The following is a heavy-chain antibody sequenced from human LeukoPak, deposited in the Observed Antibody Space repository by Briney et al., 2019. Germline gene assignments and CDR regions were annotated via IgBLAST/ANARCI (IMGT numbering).Heavy chain of an antibody. V-gene: IGHV3-64*01. CDR2: ISSDGGST. Sequence: GGSLRLSCAASGFTFRTDVMHWVRQAPGKGLEYVSAISSDGGSTFYANSVKGRFTISRDNSKNTLYLQMNSLRAEDTAVYYCAKEVPRNYYSSGFFDYWGQGTLVTVSS. J-gene: IGHJ4*02. CDR3: AKEVPRNYYSSGFFDY. D-gene: IGHD3-10*01. CDR1: GFTFRTDV.